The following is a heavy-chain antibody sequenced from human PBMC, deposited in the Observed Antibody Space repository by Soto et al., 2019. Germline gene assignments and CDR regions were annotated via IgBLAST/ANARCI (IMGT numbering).Heavy chain of an antibody. CDR3: ALSPEEFQFISGGGQLDY. CDR2: ISGGGCSI. CDR1: GFPFSAYA. V-gene: IGHV3-23*01. D-gene: IGHD2-8*02. Sequence: EVQLLESGGGLAQTGGSLRLSCAASGFPFSAYAMNWVRQAPGKGLEWLSKISGGGCSIYDANSVNGRITVSRDNPKNTLYLDLDNLRGDDTAVYYCALSPEEFQFISGGGQLDYWGQGTQVTVSS. J-gene: IGHJ4*02.